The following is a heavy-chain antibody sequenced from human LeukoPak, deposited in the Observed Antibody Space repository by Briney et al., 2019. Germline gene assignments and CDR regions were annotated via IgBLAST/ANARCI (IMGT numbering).Heavy chain of an antibody. D-gene: IGHD3-3*01. CDR3: AKGWGIPIFGVVTN. CDR2: IKQDGSEK. Sequence: GGSLRLSCAASGFTFSSYWMSWVRQAPGKGLEWVANIKQDGSEKYYADSVKGRFTISRDNSKNTLYLVMSSLRAEDTAVYYCAKGWGIPIFGVVTNWGQGTLVTVSS. CDR1: GFTFSSYW. J-gene: IGHJ4*02. V-gene: IGHV3-7*01.